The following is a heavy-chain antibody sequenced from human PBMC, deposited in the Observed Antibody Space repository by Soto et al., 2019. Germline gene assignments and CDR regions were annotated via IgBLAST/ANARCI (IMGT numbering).Heavy chain of an antibody. CDR2: INPNSGGT. D-gene: IGHD6-25*01. J-gene: IGHJ4*02. CDR3: GRGSSPPSAGEHRDS. Sequence: QVQLVQSGAEVKKPGASVKVSCKASGYTFTGYYMHWVRQAPGQGLEWMGWINPNSGGTNYAQKCRGWFPMXXDXSXXTAYMERDRLISDCTGVYYCGRGSSPPSAGEHRDSGGQGSLVTVSS. CDR1: GYTFTGYY. V-gene: IGHV1-2*04.